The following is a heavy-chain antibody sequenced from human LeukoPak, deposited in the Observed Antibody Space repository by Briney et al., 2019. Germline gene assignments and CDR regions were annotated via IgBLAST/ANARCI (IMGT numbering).Heavy chain of an antibody. CDR2: VSAYKDST. CDR3: ARVPNDFWSGYYTGPFDY. CDR1: GFTFANYG. V-gene: IGHV1-18*01. J-gene: IGHJ4*02. D-gene: IGHD3-3*01. Sequence: GASVRVSCKTSGFTFANYGINWVRQAPGQGLEWMGWVSAYKDSTNFAQKFQGRVTMTTDTSTSTAYMELRSLTSDDTAVYFCARVPNDFWSGYYTGPFDYWGQGTLVTVSS.